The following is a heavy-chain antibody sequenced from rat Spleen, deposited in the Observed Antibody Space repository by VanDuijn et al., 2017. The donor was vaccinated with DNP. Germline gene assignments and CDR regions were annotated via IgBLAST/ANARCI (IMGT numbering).Heavy chain of an antibody. CDR3: TRIPRNLTGSNYFDY. V-gene: IGHV5-46*01. Sequence: EVQLVESGGGLVQPGRSLKLSCAASGFTFRIFPMAWVRQAPTKGLEWVAIINASGGNTFYRDSVKGRFTTSRDNAKNTLYLQMNSLRSEDSATYYCTRIPRNLTGSNYFDYWGQGVMVTVSS. CDR1: GFTFRIFP. J-gene: IGHJ2*01. CDR2: INASGGNT. D-gene: IGHD5-1*01.